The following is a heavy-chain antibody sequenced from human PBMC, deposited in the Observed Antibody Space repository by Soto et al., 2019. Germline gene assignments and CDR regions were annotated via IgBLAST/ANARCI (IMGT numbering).Heavy chain of an antibody. Sequence: GASVKVSCKASGYTFSTYTIHWVRQAPGQRLEWMGWINAGNGKTKYSQKFQGRVTITRDTSATTAYMELSSLRSEDTAVYYCARYSGSYQDAFDIWGQGTMVTVSS. J-gene: IGHJ3*02. CDR1: GYTFSTYT. D-gene: IGHD1-26*01. V-gene: IGHV1-3*01. CDR3: ARYSGSYQDAFDI. CDR2: INAGNGKT.